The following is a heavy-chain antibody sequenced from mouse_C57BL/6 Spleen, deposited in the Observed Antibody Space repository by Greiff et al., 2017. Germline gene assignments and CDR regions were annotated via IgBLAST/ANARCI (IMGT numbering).Heavy chain of an antibody. Sequence: LQQSGASVKISCKASGYAFSSYWMNWVKQRPGKGLEWIGQIYPGDGDTNYNGKFKGKATLTADKSSSTAYMQLSSLTSEDSAVYFCAREGAYYYGSLAYWGQGTLVTVSA. CDR3: AREGAYYYGSLAY. CDR1: GYAFSSYW. D-gene: IGHD1-1*01. CDR2: IYPGDGDT. V-gene: IGHV1-80*01. J-gene: IGHJ3*01.